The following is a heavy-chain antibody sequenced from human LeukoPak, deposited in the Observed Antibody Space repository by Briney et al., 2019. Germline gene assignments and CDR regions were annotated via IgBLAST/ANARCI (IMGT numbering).Heavy chain of an antibody. Sequence: ASVKVSCKVSGYTLTELSMHWVRQAPGRGLEWMGGFDPEDGETIYAQKFQGRVTMTEDTSTDTAYMELSSLRSEDTAVYYCATDYSSSSPVGFDPWGQGTLVTVSS. CDR1: GYTLTELS. J-gene: IGHJ5*02. CDR3: ATDYSSSSPVGFDP. V-gene: IGHV1-24*01. CDR2: FDPEDGET. D-gene: IGHD6-13*01.